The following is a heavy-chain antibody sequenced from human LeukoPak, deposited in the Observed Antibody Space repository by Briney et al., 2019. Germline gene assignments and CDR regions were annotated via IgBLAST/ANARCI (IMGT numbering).Heavy chain of an antibody. CDR3: ARESAYYYDSSGYYSLAFDI. D-gene: IGHD3-22*01. CDR1: GYTFTSYG. CDR2: ISAYNGNT. V-gene: IGHV1-18*01. Sequence: ASVKVSCKASGYTFTSYGISWVRQAPGQGLEWMGWISAYNGNTNYAQKLQGRVTMTTDTSTSTVYMELRSLRSDDTAVYYCARESAYYYDSSGYYSLAFDIWGQGTMVTVSS. J-gene: IGHJ3*02.